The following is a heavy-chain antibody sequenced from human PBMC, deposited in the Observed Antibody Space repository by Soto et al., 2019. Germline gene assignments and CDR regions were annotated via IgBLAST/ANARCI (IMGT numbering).Heavy chain of an antibody. J-gene: IGHJ5*02. D-gene: IGHD2-8*01. V-gene: IGHV1-18*01. CDR3: ARDEYNNGRNWLNP. CDR2: SXXXNXNX. Sequence: EASVKVSWKASGYSFSNSGFSLMRQAPGQGLEWXGXSXXXNXNXXXEXXXQGRLSMTRDTSTTRAFIEFTTLRSDDTAVYYCARDEYNNGRNWLNPWGQGTLVT. CDR1: GYSFSNSG.